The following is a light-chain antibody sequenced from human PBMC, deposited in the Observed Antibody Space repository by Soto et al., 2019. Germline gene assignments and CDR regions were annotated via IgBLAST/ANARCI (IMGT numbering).Light chain of an antibody. Sequence: EIVLTPSPGTLSLSPGERGTLSCRASQSVSSTYLAWYQQKPGLAPRLLIYDASSRATGIPDRFSASGSETDFTLTISRLEPVDLAVYYCQQYGTSPGTFGQVTKVEIK. CDR1: QSVSSTY. V-gene: IGKV3-20*01. CDR3: QQYGTSPGT. CDR2: DAS. J-gene: IGKJ1*01.